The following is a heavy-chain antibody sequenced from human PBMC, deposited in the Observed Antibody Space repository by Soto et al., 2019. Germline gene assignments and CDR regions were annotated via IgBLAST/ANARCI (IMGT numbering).Heavy chain of an antibody. V-gene: IGHV4-39*01. CDR2: IYSIGNT. Sequence: SETLSLTCTVSGASIRSSAYWGWIRQPPGKVLEWIGSIYSIGNTYYNPSLKSGVTISADTSKNQFSLNLISVTAADTAVYYCRRSSRYSTDVWGQGTTVTVS. J-gene: IGHJ6*02. CDR3: RRSSRYSTDV. D-gene: IGHD6-19*01. CDR1: GASIRSSAY.